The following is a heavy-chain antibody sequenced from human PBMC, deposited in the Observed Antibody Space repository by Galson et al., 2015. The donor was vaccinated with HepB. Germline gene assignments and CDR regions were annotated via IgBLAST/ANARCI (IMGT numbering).Heavy chain of an antibody. Sequence: QSGAEVKKPGESLKISCKGSGYSFTSYWIGWVRQMPGKGLEWMGIIYPGDSDTRYSPSFQGQVTISADKSISTAYLQWSSLKASDTAMYYCARHSCSPQPERKVATTRLLCYYGMDVWGQGTTVTVSS. CDR3: ARHSCSPQPERKVATTRLLCYYGMDV. CDR1: GYSFTSYW. V-gene: IGHV5-51*01. J-gene: IGHJ6*02. CDR2: IYPGDSDT. D-gene: IGHD5-12*01.